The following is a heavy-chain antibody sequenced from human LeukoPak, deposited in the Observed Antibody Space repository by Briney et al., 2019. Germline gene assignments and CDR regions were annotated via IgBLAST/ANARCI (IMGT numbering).Heavy chain of an antibody. CDR2: ISSDGRYI. J-gene: IGHJ4*02. CDR1: GFTVSTYT. Sequence: GGSLRLSCAASGFTVSTYTMNWVRQAPGKGLEWVSSISSDGRYIYYVDSVKGRFTISRDNAKNSLYLQMSSLRAEDTAVYYCARGAPRVNWGQGTLVTISS. D-gene: IGHD1-26*01. V-gene: IGHV3-21*01. CDR3: ARGAPRVN.